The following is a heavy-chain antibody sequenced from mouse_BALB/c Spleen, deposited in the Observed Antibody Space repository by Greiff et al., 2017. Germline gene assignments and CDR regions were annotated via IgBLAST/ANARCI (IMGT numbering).Heavy chain of an antibody. D-gene: IGHD2-13*01. CDR3: ARAGDGDPWFAY. CDR1: GFTFSSFG. V-gene: IGHV5-17*02. Sequence: EVKLVESGGGLVQPGGSRKLSCAASGFTFSSFGMHWVRQAPEKGLEWVAYISSGSSTNYYADTVKGRFTISRDNPENTLFLQMTSLRSEDTAMYYCARAGDGDPWFAYWGQGTLVTVSA. J-gene: IGHJ3*01. CDR2: ISSGSSTN.